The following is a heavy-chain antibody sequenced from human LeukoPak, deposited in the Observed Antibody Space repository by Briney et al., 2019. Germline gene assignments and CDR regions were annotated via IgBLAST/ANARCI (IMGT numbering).Heavy chain of an antibody. CDR2: ISGSGGST. Sequence: GGSLRLSCAASGFTFSNYAMSWVRQAPGKGLEWVSAISGSGGSTYYADSVKGRFTISRDSSKNTLYLQMNSLRAEDTAVYYCARSFRYSGYDYYFDPWGQGTLVTVSS. D-gene: IGHD5-12*01. CDR1: GFTFSNYA. J-gene: IGHJ5*02. CDR3: ARSFRYSGYDYYFDP. V-gene: IGHV3-23*01.